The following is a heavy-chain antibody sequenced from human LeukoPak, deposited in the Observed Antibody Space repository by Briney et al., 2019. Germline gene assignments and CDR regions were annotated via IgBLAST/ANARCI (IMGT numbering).Heavy chain of an antibody. CDR2: IRYDGNNK. D-gene: IGHD1-14*01. Sequence: GGSLRLSCGASGFTFSNYGMLWVRQAPGKGLDWVAFIRYDGNNKLYADSVKGRFTISRDNSKNTLHLHINSLRAEDTAVYYCVKDNPLDYWGQGTLVIVSS. CDR3: VKDNPLDY. CDR1: GFTFSNYG. V-gene: IGHV3-30*02. J-gene: IGHJ4*02.